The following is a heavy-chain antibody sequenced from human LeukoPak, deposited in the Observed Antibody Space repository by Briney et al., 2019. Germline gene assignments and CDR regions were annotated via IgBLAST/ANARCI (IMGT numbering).Heavy chain of an antibody. J-gene: IGHJ4*02. Sequence: SQTLSLTCTVSGGSVSTGEYWSWLRQAPGKGLEWIGYIYSSGGTYRNPSLQSRVTISVDTSKNQFSLKVTSVTAADTAVYYCARALGYNYGGLLAYWGQGTLVTVSS. V-gene: IGHV4-30-4*01. D-gene: IGHD5-18*01. CDR3: ARALGYNYGGLLAY. CDR2: IYSSGGT. CDR1: GGSVSTGEY.